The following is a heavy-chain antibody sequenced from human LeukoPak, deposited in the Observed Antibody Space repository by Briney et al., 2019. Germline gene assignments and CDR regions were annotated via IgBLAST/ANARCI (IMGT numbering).Heavy chain of an antibody. CDR2: ISYDGSNK. CDR3: ARGDSGYDRATSTWIDP. D-gene: IGHD5-12*01. V-gene: IGHV3-30*04. Sequence: GGSLRLSCAASGFTFSSYAMHWVRQAPGKGLEWVAVISYDGSNKYYADSVKGRFTISRDNSKNTLYLQMNSLRAEDTAVYYCARGDSGYDRATSTWIDPWGQGTLVTVSS. CDR1: GFTFSSYA. J-gene: IGHJ5*02.